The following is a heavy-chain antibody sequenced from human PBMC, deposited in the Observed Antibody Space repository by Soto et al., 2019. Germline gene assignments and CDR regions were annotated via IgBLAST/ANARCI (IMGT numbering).Heavy chain of an antibody. CDR1: GFTFSSYA. Sequence: QVQLVESGGGVVQPGRSLRLSCAASGFTFSSYAMHWVRQAPGKGLEWVAVISGDGSNKYYADSVKGRFTISRDNSKNPLYLQMNSLGAEDTAVYYCARYGKPYSSRWSGWYFDLWGRGTLVTVSS. V-gene: IGHV3-30-3*01. D-gene: IGHD6-19*01. CDR3: ARYGKPYSSRWSGWYFDL. CDR2: ISGDGSNK. J-gene: IGHJ2*01.